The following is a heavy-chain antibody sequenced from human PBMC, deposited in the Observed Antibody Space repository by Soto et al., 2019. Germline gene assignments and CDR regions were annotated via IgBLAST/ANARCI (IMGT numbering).Heavy chain of an antibody. CDR1: GGSISSYY. V-gene: IGHV4-59*08. D-gene: IGHD2-15*01. CDR3: ARGYCSGGSCYSRFFDY. CDR2: IYYTGST. Sequence: SETLSLTCTVSGGSISSYYYYWIRQPQGQGLEWIGYIYYTGSTNYNPSLKSRVTISVDTSKNQFSLKLSSVTAADTAVYYCARGYCSGGSCYSRFFDYWGQGTLVTVSS. J-gene: IGHJ4*02.